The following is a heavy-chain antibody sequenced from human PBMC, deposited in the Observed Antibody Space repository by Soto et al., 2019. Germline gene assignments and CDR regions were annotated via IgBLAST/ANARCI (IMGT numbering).Heavy chain of an antibody. D-gene: IGHD6-19*01. CDR1: GYTFTTYD. J-gene: IGHJ4*02. CDR3: ARALGYSSTSRLDL. CDR2: MNPDTGNT. V-gene: IGHV1-8*01. Sequence: QVQLVQSGAEVEKPGASVKLSCTASGYTFTTYDFNWVRQAPGHGLEWMGWMNPDTGNTGYAQKCEGRVTMTRDTSISTAFMALSGLTAEDTAVYYCARALGYSSTSRLDLWGQGTLVTVSS.